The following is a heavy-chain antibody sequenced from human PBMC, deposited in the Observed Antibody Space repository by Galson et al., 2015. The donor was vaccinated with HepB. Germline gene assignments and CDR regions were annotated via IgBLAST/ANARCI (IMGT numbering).Heavy chain of an antibody. Sequence: SVKVSCKASGYTFTGYYMHWVRQAPGQGLEWMGRINPNSGGTNYAQKFQGRVTMTRDTSISTAYMELSRLRSDDTAVYYCARGKTYDSYGAYNWFDPWGQGTLVTVSS. D-gene: IGHD3-22*01. CDR2: INPNSGGT. J-gene: IGHJ5*02. CDR1: GYTFTGYY. CDR3: ARGKTYDSYGAYNWFDP. V-gene: IGHV1-2*06.